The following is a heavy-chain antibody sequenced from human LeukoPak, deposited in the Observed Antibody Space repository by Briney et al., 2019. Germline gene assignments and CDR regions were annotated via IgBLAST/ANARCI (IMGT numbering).Heavy chain of an antibody. V-gene: IGHV3-30*04. Sequence: GGSLRLSCAASGFTFSSYAMHWVRQAPGKGLEWVAVISYDGSNKYYADSVKGRFTISRDNSKNTLYMQMNSLRAEDTAIYYCAKVPYSDYGSGRPPFMDAWGQGTTVAVS. D-gene: IGHD3-10*01. J-gene: IGHJ6*02. CDR3: AKVPYSDYGSGRPPFMDA. CDR1: GFTFSSYA. CDR2: ISYDGSNK.